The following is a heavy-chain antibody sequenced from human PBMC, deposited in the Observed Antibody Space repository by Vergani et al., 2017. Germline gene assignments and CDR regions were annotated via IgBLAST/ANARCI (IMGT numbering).Heavy chain of an antibody. Sequence: ELQLVESGGGLVQPGGPLRLSCAASVSTVSGNYITSVRQAPGKGLEWVSHIYSGAETYYADSVKCRVTISRDTSKNTLHLQINNLRVEDTAVYYCARGNYYGSGTYVDPWGQGTLVTVSS. CDR1: VSTVSGNY. D-gene: IGHD3-10*01. CDR3: ARGNYYGSGTYVDP. CDR2: IYSGAET. V-gene: IGHV3-66*02. J-gene: IGHJ5*02.